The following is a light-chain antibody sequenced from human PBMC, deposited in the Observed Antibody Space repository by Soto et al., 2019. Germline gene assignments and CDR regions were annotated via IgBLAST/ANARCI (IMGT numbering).Light chain of an antibody. J-gene: IGLJ1*01. CDR1: SNDVAAYNY. V-gene: IGLV2-11*01. Sequence: QSALTQPRSVSGSPGQSVIISCTGTSNDVAAYNYVSWYQQHPGKAPKLVIYDVSERPSGVPVRFSGSKSGNTASLTISGLQAEDEADYFCCSYAVKDTFVVFGSGTKLTVL. CDR2: DVS. CDR3: CSYAVKDTFVV.